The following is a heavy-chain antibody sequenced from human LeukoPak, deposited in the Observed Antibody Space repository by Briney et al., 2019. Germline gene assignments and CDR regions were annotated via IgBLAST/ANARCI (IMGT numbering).Heavy chain of an antibody. D-gene: IGHD2-15*01. CDR1: GYSFTSYW. V-gene: IGHV5-51*04. J-gene: IGHJ5*02. CDR3: LVAATNNWFDP. Sequence: GESLKISCKGSGYSFTSYWIGWVRQMPGKGLEWMGIIYPGDSDTRYSPSFQGQVTISADKPISTAYLQWSSLKASDTAMYYCLVAATNNWFDPWGQGTLVTVSS. CDR2: IYPGDSDT.